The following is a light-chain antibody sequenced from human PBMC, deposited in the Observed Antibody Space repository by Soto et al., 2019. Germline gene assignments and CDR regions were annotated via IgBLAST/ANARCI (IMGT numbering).Light chain of an antibody. Sequence: QLVLTQPPSVSGAPGQRVTISCTGSSSNIGAGYDVHWYQQLPGTAPKLLIYGNINRPSGVPDRFSGSKSGTSASLAITGLQAEDEADYYCQSYDSSLTGGVFGGGTKLTVL. V-gene: IGLV1-40*01. CDR3: QSYDSSLTGGV. CDR1: SSNIGAGYD. J-gene: IGLJ2*01. CDR2: GNI.